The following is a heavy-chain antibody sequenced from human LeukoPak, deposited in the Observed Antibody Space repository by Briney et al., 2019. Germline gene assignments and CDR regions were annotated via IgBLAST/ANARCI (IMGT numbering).Heavy chain of an antibody. CDR2: IKQDGSDK. J-gene: IGHJ4*02. D-gene: IGHD6-13*01. V-gene: IGHV3-7*03. CDR3: AKDSGWFRFDY. CDR1: GFTFSTSW. Sequence: GGSLRLSCAAFGFTFSTSWMTWVRQAPGKGLEWVANIKQDGSDKYYMDSVKGRFTISRDNAKNSLYLQMNSLRAEDTAVYYCAKDSGWFRFDYWGQGTLVTVSS.